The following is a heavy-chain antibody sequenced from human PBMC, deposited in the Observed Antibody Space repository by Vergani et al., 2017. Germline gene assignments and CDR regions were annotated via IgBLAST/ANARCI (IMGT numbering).Heavy chain of an antibody. CDR3: VYRKTEGGTTGCFYPFYYYNYMDV. J-gene: IGHJ6*03. CDR2: IYWNDDQ. CDR1: GFSLNTRGVS. Sequence: QITLKESGPTLVKPTQTLTLTCTFSGFSLNTRGVSVAWIRQPPGKALDWLALIYWNDDQHYSPSLNNRVTITKDTSKNQVVLTMTNMDYVVTGTYYCVYRKTEGGTTGCFYPFYYYNYMDVWGKGTTVTVSS. D-gene: IGHD1-7*01. V-gene: IGHV2-5*04.